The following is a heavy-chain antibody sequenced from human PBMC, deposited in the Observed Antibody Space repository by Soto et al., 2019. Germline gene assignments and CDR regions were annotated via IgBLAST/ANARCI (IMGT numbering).Heavy chain of an antibody. D-gene: IGHD5-18*01. CDR3: ARDSGYSYGPIAY. V-gene: IGHV3-23*01. CDR2: ISGSGRIT. J-gene: IGHJ4*02. CDR1: LFTFSSFA. Sequence: SLRLSCTASLFTFSSFAMSWVLLTPEKGLELFTGISGSGRITFYADSVKGRFTISRDNAKNSLYLQMNSLRDEDTAVYYCARDSGYSYGPIAYWGQGTLVTVSS.